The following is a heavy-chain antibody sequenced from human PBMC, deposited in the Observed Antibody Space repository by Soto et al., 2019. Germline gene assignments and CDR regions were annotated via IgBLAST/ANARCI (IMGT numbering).Heavy chain of an antibody. J-gene: IGHJ5*02. D-gene: IGHD2-8*01. CDR1: GFTFSNYN. CDR3: ARDRNPGYCTNGVCSLNWFDP. Sequence: PGGSLRLSCAASGFTFSNYNMNWVRQAPGKGLEWVSSISSNSSYIYYADSVKGRFTISRDNAKNSLYLQMNSLRAEDTAVYYCARDRNPGYCTNGVCSLNWFDPWGQGTLVTVSS. V-gene: IGHV3-21*01. CDR2: ISSNSSYI.